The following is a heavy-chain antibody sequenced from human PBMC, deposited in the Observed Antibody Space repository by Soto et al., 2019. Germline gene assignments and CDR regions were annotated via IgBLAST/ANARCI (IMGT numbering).Heavy chain of an antibody. V-gene: IGHV3-66*01. J-gene: IGHJ5*02. Sequence: EVQLVESGGGLVQPGGSLRLSCAASGFTVSSSYLYWVRQAPGKGLEWVSSIYKSGDTYYADSVKGRFTISRDNYKRTLFLQMKSLRAEDTAVSYCARGTVGTNPNWLGPWGQGTLVTVSS. CDR1: GFTVSSSY. D-gene: IGHD1-26*01. CDR3: ARGTVGTNPNWLGP. CDR2: IYKSGDT.